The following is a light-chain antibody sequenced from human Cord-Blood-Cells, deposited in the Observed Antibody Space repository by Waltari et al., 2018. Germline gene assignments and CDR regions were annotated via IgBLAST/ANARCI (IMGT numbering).Light chain of an antibody. J-gene: IGKJ5*01. V-gene: IGKV3-15*01. Sequence: EIVMTQSPATPSVSAGERATLSCRARQSVSSNLAWYQQKPGQAPRLLIYGASTRSTGVPARLSCSGSGKEFTLTISSLQSEDFAVYYCQQYNNWPPITFGQGTRLEIK. CDR3: QQYNNWPPIT. CDR1: QSVSSN. CDR2: GAS.